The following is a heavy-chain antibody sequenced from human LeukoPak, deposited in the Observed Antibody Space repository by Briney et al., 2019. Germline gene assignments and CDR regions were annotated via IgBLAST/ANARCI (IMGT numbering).Heavy chain of an antibody. D-gene: IGHD4-17*01. CDR3: ARDLVTVTKGFDI. Sequence: SETLSLTCAVSGDSFSSHYWTWIRQPPGKGLEWIGYISYIGSTNYNPSLKSRVTVSIDTSKNQFSLKLSSVTAADTAVYYCARDLVTVTKGFDIWGQGTMVSVSS. V-gene: IGHV4-59*11. CDR1: GDSFSSHY. CDR2: ISYIGST. J-gene: IGHJ3*02.